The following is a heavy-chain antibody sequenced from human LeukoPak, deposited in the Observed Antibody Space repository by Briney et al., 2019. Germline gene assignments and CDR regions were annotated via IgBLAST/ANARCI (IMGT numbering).Heavy chain of an antibody. V-gene: IGHV4-4*02. D-gene: IGHD6-19*01. J-gene: IGHJ3*02. CDR1: GGSISSSNW. Sequence: SGTLSLTCAVSGGSISSSNWWSWVRQPPGKGLEWIGEIYHSGSTNYNPSLKSRVTISVDKSKNQFSLKLSSVTAADTAVYYCARVGPGIAVAGTGGAFDIWGQGTMVTVSS. CDR2: IYHSGST. CDR3: ARVGPGIAVAGTGGAFDI.